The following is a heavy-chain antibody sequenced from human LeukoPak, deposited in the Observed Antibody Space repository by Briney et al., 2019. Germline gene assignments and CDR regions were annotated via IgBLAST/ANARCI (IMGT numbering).Heavy chain of an antibody. D-gene: IGHD3-3*01. CDR3: AREVGYQYYDFWSGPRLDY. Sequence: ASVKVSCKASGYTFTGYYMHWVRQAPGQGLGWMGWINPNSGGTNYAQKFQGRVTMTGDTSISTAYMELSRLRSDDTAVYYCAREVGYQYYDFWSGPRLDYWGQGTLVTVSS. CDR1: GYTFTGYY. CDR2: INPNSGGT. J-gene: IGHJ4*02. V-gene: IGHV1-2*02.